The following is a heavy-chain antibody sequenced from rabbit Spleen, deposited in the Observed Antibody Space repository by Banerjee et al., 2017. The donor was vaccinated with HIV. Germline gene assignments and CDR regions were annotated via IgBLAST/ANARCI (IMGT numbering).Heavy chain of an antibody. D-gene: IGHD4-1*01. V-gene: IGHV1S43*01. CDR1: GFDFTSTYY. CDR3: TIMDSSGWGDFNL. CDR2: IDLLFGTT. Sequence: QEQLEESGGDLVKPGASLTLTCKASGFDFTSTYYMCWVRQAPGKGLELIGYIDLLFGTTYYANWVNGRFTISSHNAQNTVFLQMTSLTAADTATYFCTIMDSSGWGDFNLWGPGTLVTVS. J-gene: IGHJ4*01.